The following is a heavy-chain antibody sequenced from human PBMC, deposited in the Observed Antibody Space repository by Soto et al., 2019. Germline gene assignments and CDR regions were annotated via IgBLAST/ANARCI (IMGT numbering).Heavy chain of an antibody. V-gene: IGHV4-31*03. CDR2: ISYSGST. CDR1: GGSINSDGYF. J-gene: IGHJ4*02. CDR3: ARQWRAYDTSGYYYDAFSPRIDF. D-gene: IGHD3-22*01. Sequence: PSETLSLTCTVSGGSINSDGYFWTWIRQHPGKGLEWIGYISYSGSTYYTPSLKSRVTMSLDTSKNQFSLKLNSVTAADTAVYYCARQWRAYDTSGYYYDAFSPRIDFWGQGMLVTVSS.